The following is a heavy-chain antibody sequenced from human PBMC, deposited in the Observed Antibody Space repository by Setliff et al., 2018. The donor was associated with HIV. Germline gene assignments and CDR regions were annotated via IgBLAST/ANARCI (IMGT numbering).Heavy chain of an antibody. J-gene: IGHJ1*01. V-gene: IGHV4-59*12. CDR2: VYYIGNT. CDR1: GGSINNYY. D-gene: IGHD4-4*01. Sequence: SETLSLTCTVPGGSINNYYWSWVRQSPGKGLEWIGSVYYIGNTNYNPSLKSRVTVSVDTSKNQFSLKLSSVTAADTAVYYCASTKVTPHGRYFQHWARAPWSPSPQ. CDR3: ASTKVTPHGRYFQH.